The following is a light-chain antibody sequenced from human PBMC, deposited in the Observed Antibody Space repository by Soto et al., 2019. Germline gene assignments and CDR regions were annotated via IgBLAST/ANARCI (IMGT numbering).Light chain of an antibody. CDR3: QQRSNWPPYT. Sequence: EIVLTQSPATLSLSPGERATLSCRASQSVSSYLAWYQQKPGQAPRLLIYDASNRATGIPARFSGSGSGTCFTLTISSIEPEDFAVYYCQQRSNWPPYTFGQGTKLEIK. V-gene: IGKV3-11*01. J-gene: IGKJ2*01. CDR2: DAS. CDR1: QSVSSY.